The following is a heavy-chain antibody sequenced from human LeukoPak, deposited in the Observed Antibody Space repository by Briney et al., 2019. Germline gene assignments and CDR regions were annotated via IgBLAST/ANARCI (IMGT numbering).Heavy chain of an antibody. V-gene: IGHV1-24*01. CDR1: GYTLTELS. D-gene: IGHD3-10*01. CDR3: ARDNQITMVRGVIPFNWFDP. CDR2: FDPEDGET. J-gene: IGHJ5*02. Sequence: ASVKVSCKVSGYTLTELSMHWVRQAPGKGLEWMGGFDPEDGETIYAQKFQGRVTMTEDTSTDTAYMELSSLRSEDTAVYYCARDNQITMVRGVIPFNWFDPWGQGTLVTASS.